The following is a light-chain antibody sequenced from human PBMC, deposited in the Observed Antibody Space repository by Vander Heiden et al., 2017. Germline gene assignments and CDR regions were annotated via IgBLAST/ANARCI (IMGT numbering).Light chain of an antibody. CDR2: DDS. J-gene: IGLJ2*01. CDR1: NIGSRS. CDR3: QVWDSSSDHDHVQ. V-gene: IGLV3-21*02. Sequence: SVLSQPPSASVPPGPTAWLSSGGDNIGSRSVQWSQQKPGQAPVLVVYDDSDWPSGIAERYSGSNSGKTATLTISRVEAGDEAAYFCQVWDSSSDHDHVQFGGGTKPTVL.